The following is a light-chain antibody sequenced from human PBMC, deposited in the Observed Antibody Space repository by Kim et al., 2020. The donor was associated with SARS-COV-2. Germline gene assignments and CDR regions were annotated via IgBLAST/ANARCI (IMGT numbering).Light chain of an antibody. V-gene: IGLV10-54*01. CDR1: SDNVGYQG. J-gene: IGLJ3*02. Sequence: RQTATVTCIGSSDNVGYQGAAWLQQHQGHPPKLLSYRNNNRPSGISERFSASRSGNTASLTIIGLQPEDEADYYCSAWDRSVNAWVFGGGTQLTVL. CDR3: SAWDRSVNAWV. CDR2: RNN.